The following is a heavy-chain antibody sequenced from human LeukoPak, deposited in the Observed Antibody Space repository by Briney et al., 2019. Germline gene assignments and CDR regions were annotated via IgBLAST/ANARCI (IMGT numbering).Heavy chain of an antibody. Sequence: SETLSLTCTVSGASISSSGFYWGWIRQSPGKGLEWLASIDYSGSTYYNPSLKSRVTMSVDTSKNQFSLKLNSVTAADTAVYYCARLHAALASLPLDYWGQGTLVTVSS. J-gene: IGHJ4*02. V-gene: IGHV4-39*01. D-gene: IGHD5-12*01. CDR2: IDYSGST. CDR1: GASISSSGFY. CDR3: ARLHAALASLPLDY.